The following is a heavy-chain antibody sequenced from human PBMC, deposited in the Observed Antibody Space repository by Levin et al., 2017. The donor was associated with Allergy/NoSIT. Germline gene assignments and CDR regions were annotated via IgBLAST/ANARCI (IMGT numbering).Heavy chain of an antibody. D-gene: IGHD1-14*01. CDR1: GGSISSSSYY. J-gene: IGHJ4*02. CDR2: IYYSGST. CDR3: ARWFNHPYYFDY. Sequence: PGGSLRLSCTVSGGSISSSSYYWGWIRQPPGKGLEWIGSIYYSGSTYYNPSLKSRVTISVDTSKNQFSLKLSSVTAADTAVYYCARWFNHPYYFDYWGQGTLVTVSS. V-gene: IGHV4-39*07.